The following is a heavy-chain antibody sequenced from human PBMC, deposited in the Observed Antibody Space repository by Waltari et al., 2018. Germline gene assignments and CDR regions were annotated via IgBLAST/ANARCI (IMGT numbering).Heavy chain of an antibody. J-gene: IGHJ3*02. CDR2: IYTSGST. D-gene: IGHD6-13*01. CDR3: ARARSSWYRTPDAFDI. Sequence: QVQLQESGPGLVKPSETLSLTCTVSGGSISSSYWSWIRQPAGKGLEWIGRIYTSGSTNYNPSLKSRVTMSVDTSKNQFSLKLSSVTAADTAVYYCARARSSWYRTPDAFDIWGQGTMVTVSS. CDR1: GGSISSSY. V-gene: IGHV4-4*07.